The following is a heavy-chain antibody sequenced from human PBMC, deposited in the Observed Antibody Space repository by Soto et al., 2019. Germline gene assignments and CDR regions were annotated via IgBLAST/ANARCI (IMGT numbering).Heavy chain of an antibody. J-gene: IGHJ4*02. V-gene: IGHV1-2*02. CDR1: GYTFTGYY. Sequence: GASVKVSCKASGYTFTGYYMHWVRQAPGQGLEWMGWINPNSGGTNYAQKFQGRVTMTRDTSISTAYMELSRLRSDDTAVYYCARERGHIVVVTASEFDYWGQGTLVTV. D-gene: IGHD2-21*02. CDR3: ARERGHIVVVTASEFDY. CDR2: INPNSGGT.